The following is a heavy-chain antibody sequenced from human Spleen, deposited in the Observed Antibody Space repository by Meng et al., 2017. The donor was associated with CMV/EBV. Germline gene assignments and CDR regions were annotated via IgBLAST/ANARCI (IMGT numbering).Heavy chain of an antibody. Sequence: VACAGAGITLSSYAMYWVRQAPGKGLGWVAIISFDGSNKYYADAVQGRCTISRDNSRNTLYLQMHSLRGEDTAVYYCATLPRSRTSHWGQGTLVTVSS. D-gene: IGHD2-2*01. CDR2: ISFDGSNK. CDR3: ATLPRSRTSH. J-gene: IGHJ4*02. V-gene: IGHV3-30*04. CDR1: GITLSSYA.